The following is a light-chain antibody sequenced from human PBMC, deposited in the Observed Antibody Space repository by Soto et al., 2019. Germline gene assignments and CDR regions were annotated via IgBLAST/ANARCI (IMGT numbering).Light chain of an antibody. J-gene: IGLJ3*02. CDR2: EVS. CDR3: CSYPGSHIWV. Sequence: QSALTQPPSASGSPGQSITISCTGTSSDVGAYNYVSWYQQHPGKAPKLMIHEVSKRPSGVPDRFSASKSGNTASLTVSGLQAEDEADYYCCSYPGSHIWVFGGGTKLTVL. CDR1: SSDVGAYNY. V-gene: IGLV2-8*01.